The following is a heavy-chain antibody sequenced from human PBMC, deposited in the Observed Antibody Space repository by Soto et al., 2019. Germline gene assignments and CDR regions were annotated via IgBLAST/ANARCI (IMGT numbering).Heavy chain of an antibody. J-gene: IGHJ5*01. D-gene: IGHD1-26*01. CDR1: GFSLSSSGVG. CDR3: AHRASYSVSWDVGWFDS. V-gene: IGHV2-5*02. CDR2: IYWDNDR. Sequence: QISLKESGPTLVEPTETLTLTCSFSGFSLSSSGVGVGWFRQAPGKALECLAIIYWDNDRRYNPSLKNRLSITKVTSKNQVVLIMTYMVPVDTGTYYCAHRASYSVSWDVGWFDSWGQGAPVTVS.